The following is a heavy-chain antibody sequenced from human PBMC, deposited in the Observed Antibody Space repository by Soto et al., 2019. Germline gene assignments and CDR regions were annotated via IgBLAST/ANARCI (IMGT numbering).Heavy chain of an antibody. J-gene: IGHJ4*02. CDR3: ASSHAGAHITAAVH. CDR2: IYHSGST. V-gene: IGHV4-30-2*01. Sequence: SETLSLTCAVSGGSISSGGYSWSWIRQPPGKGLEWIGYIYHSGSTYYNPSLKSRVTISVDRSKNQFSLKLSSVTAADTAVYFCASSHAGAHITAAVHWGQGTLVTVSS. CDR1: GGSISSGGYS. D-gene: IGHD6-13*01.